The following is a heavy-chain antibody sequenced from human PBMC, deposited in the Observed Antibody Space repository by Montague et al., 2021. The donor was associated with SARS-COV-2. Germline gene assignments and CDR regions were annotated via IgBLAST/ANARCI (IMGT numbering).Heavy chain of an antibody. CDR2: INYDGSET. CDR3: ARNPHRTYFYGSGIYLLNHSFDY. D-gene: IGHD3-10*01. CDR1: GFTLYAYW. V-gene: IGHV3-7*01. J-gene: IGHJ4*02. Sequence: SLRLSCAASGFTLYAYWMNWVRQAPGKGLEWVANINYDGSETYYVGSVKGRFTISRDNANNALHLQMNNLRAADTAVYFCARNPHRTYFYGSGIYLLNHSFDYWGPGTLVTVSP.